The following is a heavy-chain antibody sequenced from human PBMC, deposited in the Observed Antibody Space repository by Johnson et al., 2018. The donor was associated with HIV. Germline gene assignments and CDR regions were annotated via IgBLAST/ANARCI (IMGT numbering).Heavy chain of an antibody. CDR1: GFTFSSYA. CDR3: ARQDI. CDR2: ISYDGSNK. Sequence: QLVESGVGVVQPGRSLRLSCAASGFTFSSYAMHWVRQAPGKGLEWVAVISYDGSNKYYADSVKGRFTISRDNSKNTLYLQMNSLRAEDTAVYYCARQDIWGQGTMVTVSS. V-gene: IGHV3-30*04. J-gene: IGHJ3*02.